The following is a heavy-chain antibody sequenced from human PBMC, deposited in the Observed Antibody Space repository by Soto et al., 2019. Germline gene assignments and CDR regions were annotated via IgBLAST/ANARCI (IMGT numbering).Heavy chain of an antibody. V-gene: IGHV4-4*07. Sequence: SETLSLTGRVSGAYISDFSWSWIRQPAGKGLEWIGRITINGNTQKNPSFKSRVTMSIDKSRNHFSLNLQSATAADTALYYCARETGENWTYEAHWGPGTLVTVSS. J-gene: IGHJ1*01. D-gene: IGHD1-7*01. CDR1: GAYISDFS. CDR3: ARETGENWTYEAH. CDR2: ITINGNT.